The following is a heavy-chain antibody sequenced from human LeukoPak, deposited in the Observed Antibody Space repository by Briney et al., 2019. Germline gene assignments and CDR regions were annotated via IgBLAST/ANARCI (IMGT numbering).Heavy chain of an antibody. V-gene: IGHV3-30*03. Sequence: GGSLRLSCAASGFIFSSYGMHWVRQAPGKGLEWVAVISYDGSNKYYADSVKGRFTISRDNSKNTLYLQMNSLRAEDTAVYYCSVAKSLGLFDYWGQGTLVTVSS. D-gene: IGHD2-2*01. CDR1: GFIFSSYG. CDR2: ISYDGSNK. J-gene: IGHJ4*02. CDR3: SVAKSLGLFDY.